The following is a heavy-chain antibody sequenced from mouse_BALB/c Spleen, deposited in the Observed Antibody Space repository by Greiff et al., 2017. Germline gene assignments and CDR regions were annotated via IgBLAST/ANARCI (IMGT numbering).Heavy chain of an antibody. Sequence: DVKLVESGGGLVKPGGSLKLSCAASGFTFSSYAMSWVRQTPEKRLEWVASISSGGSTSYPASVKGRFTISRDNARNILYMQMSSLRSEDTAMYDCARGHYYGDWYFDVWGAGTTVTVSS. V-gene: IGHV5-6-5*01. CDR2: ISSGGST. D-gene: IGHD1-2*01. CDR1: GFTFSSYA. CDR3: ARGHYYGDWYFDV. J-gene: IGHJ1*01.